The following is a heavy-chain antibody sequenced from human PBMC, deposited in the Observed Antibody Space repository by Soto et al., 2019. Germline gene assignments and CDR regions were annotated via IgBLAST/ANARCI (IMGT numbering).Heavy chain of an antibody. J-gene: IGHJ6*02. CDR1: GFTFSSYA. CDR3: ARDQYSSSYYYYGMDV. Sequence: QVQLVESGGGVVQPGRSLRLSCAASGFTFSSYAMHWVRQAPGKGLEWVAVISYDGSNKYYADSVKGRFTISRDNSKNTLYLQMNSLRAEDTAVYYCARDQYSSSYYYYGMDVWGQWTTVTVSS. CDR2: ISYDGSNK. D-gene: IGHD6-6*01. V-gene: IGHV3-30-3*01.